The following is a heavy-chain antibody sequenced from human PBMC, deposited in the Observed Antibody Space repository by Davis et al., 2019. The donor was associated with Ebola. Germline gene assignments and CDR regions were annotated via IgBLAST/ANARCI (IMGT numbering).Heavy chain of an antibody. Sequence: GESLKISCKDSGNSFASHWIGWVRQMPGKGPEWMGIIYTGDSDTRYSPSFRGQVTISADKSISTAYLQWSSLKASDTATYYCARAPYYYDVSGFYVDYWGQGTLVTVSS. CDR2: IYTGDSDT. CDR3: ARAPYYYDVSGFYVDY. D-gene: IGHD3-22*01. V-gene: IGHV5-51*01. CDR1: GNSFASHW. J-gene: IGHJ4*02.